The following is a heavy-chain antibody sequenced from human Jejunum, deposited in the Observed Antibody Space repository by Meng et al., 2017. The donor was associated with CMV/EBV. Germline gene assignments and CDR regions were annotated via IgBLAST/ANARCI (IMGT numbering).Heavy chain of an antibody. CDR1: A. D-gene: IGHD1-7*01. J-gene: IGHJ6*01. CDR3: PKDLSTGTIRPSSYFYYLFDV. V-gene: IGHV3-9*01. CDR2: VSRNSDNF. Sequence: AMHGVRQAPGKGLEWVAGVSRNSDNFGYADSVKGRFTISRDNAKNSLYLPMSHLNPSDTPFSYCPKDLSTGTIRPSSYFYYLFDV.